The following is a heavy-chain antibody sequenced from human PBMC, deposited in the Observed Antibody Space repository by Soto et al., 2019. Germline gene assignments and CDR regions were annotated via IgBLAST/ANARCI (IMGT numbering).Heavy chain of an antibody. CDR3: AINPLGTTPYGMDV. CDR2: INAGNGNT. D-gene: IGHD1-7*01. Sequence: QVQLVQSGAEEKKPGASVKVSCKASGYTFTSYAMHWVRQAPGQRLEWMGWINAGNGNTKYSQKFQGRATITRDTSASTAYMALSSLRSEDTAVYYCAINPLGTTPYGMDVWGQGTTVTVSS. J-gene: IGHJ6*02. V-gene: IGHV1-3*05. CDR1: GYTFTSYA.